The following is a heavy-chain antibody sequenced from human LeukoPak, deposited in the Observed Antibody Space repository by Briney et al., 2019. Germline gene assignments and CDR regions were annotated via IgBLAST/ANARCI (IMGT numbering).Heavy chain of an antibody. CDR1: GYTFTSYG. CDR3: ARDRGYDGSGWYLTYCYYYGMDV. J-gene: IGHJ6*02. D-gene: IGHD6-19*01. CDR2: ISAYNGNT. Sequence: AAVKVSFKASGYTFTSYGISWVRQAPGQGLEWMGWISAYNGNTNYAQKLQGRVTMTTDTSTSTAYMELRSLRSDDTAVYYCARDRGYDGSGWYLTYCYYYGMDVWGQGTTVTVSS. V-gene: IGHV1-18*01.